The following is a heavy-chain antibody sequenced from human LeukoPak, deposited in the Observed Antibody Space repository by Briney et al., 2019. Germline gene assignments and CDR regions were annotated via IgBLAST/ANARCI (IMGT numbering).Heavy chain of an antibody. Sequence: ASVKVSCKASGYTFTNYAMHWMRQAPGQRLEWMGWINAVTGDTKYSQEFQGRVTITRDTSASTTYMELSSLRSEDMAVYYCARETVTTNDYYYYYMDVWGKGTTVTISS. J-gene: IGHJ6*03. CDR2: INAVTGDT. CDR1: GYTFTNYA. CDR3: ARETVTTNDYYYYYMDV. V-gene: IGHV1-3*03. D-gene: IGHD4-17*01.